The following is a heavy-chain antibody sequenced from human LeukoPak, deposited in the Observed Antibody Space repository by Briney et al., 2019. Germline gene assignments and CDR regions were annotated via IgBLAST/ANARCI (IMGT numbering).Heavy chain of an antibody. J-gene: IGHJ6*02. CDR1: GFTFSSYA. CDR3: AKDRPPVQGSGSYYRPLLYYGMDV. D-gene: IGHD3-10*01. CDR2: ISGSGGSA. V-gene: IGHV3-23*01. Sequence: GGSLRLSCAASGFTFSSYAMSWVRQAPGKGLERVSAISGSGGSAYYADSVKGRFTISRDNSKNTLYLQMNSLRAEDTAVYYCAKDRPPVQGSGSYYRPLLYYGMDVWGQGTTVTVSS.